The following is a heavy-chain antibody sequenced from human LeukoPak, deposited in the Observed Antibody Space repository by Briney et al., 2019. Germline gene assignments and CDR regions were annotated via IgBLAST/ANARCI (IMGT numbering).Heavy chain of an antibody. Sequence: GGSLRLSCAASGFTFSDSYMSWVRQSPGKGLEWVANINQDGSERYYVDSVKGRFTISRDNAKKSLYLQMNTLRAEDTAVYYCARGWGWRDYWGQGTLVTVSS. J-gene: IGHJ4*02. CDR2: INQDGSER. CDR3: ARGWGWRDY. V-gene: IGHV3-7*03. CDR1: GFTFSDSY. D-gene: IGHD2-21*01.